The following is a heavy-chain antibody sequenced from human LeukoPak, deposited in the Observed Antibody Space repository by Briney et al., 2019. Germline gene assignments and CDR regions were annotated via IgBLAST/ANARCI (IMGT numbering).Heavy chain of an antibody. Sequence: ASVKVSCKASGYIFTKYGITWVRQAPGQGLEWMGWISTYNGNTNYARKLQGRVTMTTDTSTSTAYMELRSLISDDAAVYYCARGDDYGDYWGLYWGQGTLVTVSS. CDR2: ISTYNGNT. CDR1: GYIFTKYG. V-gene: IGHV1-18*01. CDR3: ARGDDYGDYWGLY. D-gene: IGHD4-17*01. J-gene: IGHJ4*02.